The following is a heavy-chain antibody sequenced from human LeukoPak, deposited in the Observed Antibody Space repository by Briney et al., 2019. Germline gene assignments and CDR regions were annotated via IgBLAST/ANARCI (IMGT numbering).Heavy chain of an antibody. CDR3: ARHGSLYGSGSYGLGY. CDR2: IYYSGST. D-gene: IGHD3-10*01. V-gene: IGHV4-39*01. J-gene: IGHJ4*02. Sequence: PSETLSLTCTVSGGSISSSSYYWGWLRQPPGKGLEWIGSIYYSGSTYYNPSLKSRVTISVDTSKNQFSLKLSSVTAADTAVYYCARHGSLYGSGSYGLGYWGQGTLVTVSS. CDR1: GGSISSSSYY.